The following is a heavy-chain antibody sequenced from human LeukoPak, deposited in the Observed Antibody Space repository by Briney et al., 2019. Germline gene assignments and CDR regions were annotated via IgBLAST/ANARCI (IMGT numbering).Heavy chain of an antibody. CDR2: IYSGGST. J-gene: IGHJ4*02. CDR1: AFTVSSTY. V-gene: IGHV3-66*01. Sequence: GGSLRLSCAASAFTVSSTYMSLVRQAPGKGLEWVSLIYSGGSTYYADSVKGRFTISRDNSENTLYFHMNSLTAEDTAVYYCAKGSKRYLDYWGQGTLVTVSS. CDR3: AKGSKRYLDY.